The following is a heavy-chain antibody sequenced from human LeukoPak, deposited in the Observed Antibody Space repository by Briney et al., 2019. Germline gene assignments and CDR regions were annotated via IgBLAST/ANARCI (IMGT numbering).Heavy chain of an antibody. D-gene: IGHD3-16*01. Sequence: SETLSLTCAVYGGSFSGYYWSWIRQPPGKGLEWIGEINHSGSTNYNPSLKSRVTISVDTSKNQFSLKLSSVTAADTAVYYCATYKYDYVWGNQHFDYWGQGTLVAVSS. J-gene: IGHJ4*02. CDR1: GGSFSGYY. CDR3: ATYKYDYVWGNQHFDY. CDR2: INHSGST. V-gene: IGHV4-34*01.